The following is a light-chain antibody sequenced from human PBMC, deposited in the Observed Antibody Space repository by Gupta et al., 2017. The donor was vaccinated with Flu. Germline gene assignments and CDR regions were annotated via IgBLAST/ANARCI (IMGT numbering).Light chain of an antibody. CDR3: AAWDDSLGGSYV. V-gene: IGLV1-47*01. J-gene: IGLJ1*01. Sequence: QSVLTQPPSASGTPGQRVTISCSGSSSNIGSNNVYWFQQLPGTAPKPLIYRNNQRPSGVPDRFSGSKSGASASLAISGLRSEEEADYYCAAWDDSLGGSYVFGTGTKVTGL. CDR1: SSNIGSNN. CDR2: RNN.